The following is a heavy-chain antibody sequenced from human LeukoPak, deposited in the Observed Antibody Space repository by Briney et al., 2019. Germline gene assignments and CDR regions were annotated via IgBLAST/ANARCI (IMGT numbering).Heavy chain of an antibody. CDR2: IYTSGRT. CDR3: ARANYDRSGGDFDY. J-gene: IGHJ4*02. D-gene: IGHD3-22*01. CDR1: GGAMTGGSCY. Sequence: PSQTLSRTCAGPGGAMTGGSCYWIWGRLPAGEVLERVGRIYTSGRTNYNPSRNSRVTISVDTAKNWFSLKLSSVPAADTAVYYCARANYDRSGGDFDYWGQGTLVTVSS. V-gene: IGHV4-61*02.